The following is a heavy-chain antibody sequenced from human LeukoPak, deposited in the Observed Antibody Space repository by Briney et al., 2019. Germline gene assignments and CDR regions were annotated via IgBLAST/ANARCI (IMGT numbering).Heavy chain of an antibody. J-gene: IGHJ4*02. Sequence: GGSLRLSCAASGFTFSNYAMHWVRQAPGKGLEWLAYIRYDGSSKYYADFVKGRFTISRNYSKNTLYLHMNSLRAEDTAVYYCARDQAGSGHYADYWGQGTLVTVSS. CDR3: ARDQAGSGHYADY. CDR2: IRYDGSSK. V-gene: IGHV3-30*02. D-gene: IGHD3-10*01. CDR1: GFTFSNYA.